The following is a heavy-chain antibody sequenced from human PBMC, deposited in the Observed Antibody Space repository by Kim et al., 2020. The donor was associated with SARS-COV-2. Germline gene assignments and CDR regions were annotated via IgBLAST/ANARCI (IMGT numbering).Heavy chain of an antibody. CDR3: TRPYVWGSYRSSLPPY. Sequence: GGSLRLSCTASGFTFGDYAMSWFRQAPGKGLEWVGFIRSKAYGGTTEYAASVKGRFTISRDDSKSIAYLQMNSLKTEDTAVYYCTRPYVWGSYRSSLPPYWGQGTLVTVSS. CDR1: GFTFGDYA. J-gene: IGHJ4*02. V-gene: IGHV3-49*03. CDR2: IRSKAYGGTT. D-gene: IGHD3-16*02.